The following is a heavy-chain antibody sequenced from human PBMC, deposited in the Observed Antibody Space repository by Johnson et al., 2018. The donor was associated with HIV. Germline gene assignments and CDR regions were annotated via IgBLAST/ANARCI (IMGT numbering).Heavy chain of an antibody. V-gene: IGHV3-30*04. CDR2: ISYDGSNK. CDR3: AKEGWAAAQEGWGAFDI. Sequence: QVQLVESGGGVVQPGRSLRLSCAASGFTFSSYTIHWVRQAPGKGLEWVAFISYDGSNKYYADSVKGRFTISRDNSKNTLYLQMNSLRAEDTAVYYCAKEGWAAAQEGWGAFDIWGQGTMVTVSS. D-gene: IGHD6-13*01. J-gene: IGHJ3*02. CDR1: GFTFSSYT.